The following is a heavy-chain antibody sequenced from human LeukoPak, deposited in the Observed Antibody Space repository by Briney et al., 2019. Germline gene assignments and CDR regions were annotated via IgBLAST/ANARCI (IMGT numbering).Heavy chain of an antibody. D-gene: IGHD6-19*01. V-gene: IGHV3-53*01. CDR3: AGRRSSGWYAY. Sequence: GGSLRLSCATSGFTVSSNYMSWVRQAPGKGLEWVSVIYDSGTTYYADSVKGRFLIFRDTSKNTVDLQMNSLRVEDAAVYYCAGRRSSGWYAYWGQGTLVTVSS. CDR2: IYDSGTT. J-gene: IGHJ4*02. CDR1: GFTVSSNY.